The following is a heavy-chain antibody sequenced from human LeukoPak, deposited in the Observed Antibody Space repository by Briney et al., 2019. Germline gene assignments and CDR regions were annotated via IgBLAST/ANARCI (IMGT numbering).Heavy chain of an antibody. CDR3: ARVFWGRQTYVMDV. Sequence: SETLSLTCTVSGGSLSSDDYSRSWLRQPPGAALEWIGYIYHSGAPYYNPSFKSRVTLSVDTSKNQFSLKMLSVTAADTAVYYCARVFWGRQTYVMDVWGQGMTVTVSS. D-gene: IGHD3-16*01. V-gene: IGHV4-30-2*01. CDR2: IYHSGAP. J-gene: IGHJ6*02. CDR1: GGSLSSDDYS.